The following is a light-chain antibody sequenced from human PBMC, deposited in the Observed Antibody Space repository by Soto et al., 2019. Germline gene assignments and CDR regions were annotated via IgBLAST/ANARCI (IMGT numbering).Light chain of an antibody. CDR3: PLPNYEPLS. Sequence: EIVLAQSPDTLSLSPGERASLSCRASQSVSSNLAWYQQNPGQAHRLLIYGAYARATGIPARFGGSGSGTEFTLTIRRRPSDGVAVYSCPLPNYEPLSSAEGTKVDIK. J-gene: IGKJ4*02. CDR1: QSVSSN. CDR2: GAY. V-gene: IGKV3-15*01.